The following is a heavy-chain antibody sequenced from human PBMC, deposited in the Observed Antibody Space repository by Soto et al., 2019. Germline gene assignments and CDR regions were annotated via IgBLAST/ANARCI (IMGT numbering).Heavy chain of an antibody. D-gene: IGHD3-22*01. V-gene: IGHV4-39*01. CDR3: ARNGRGLILEKNYYYGMDV. CDR2: IYYSGST. CDR1: GGSISSSSYY. J-gene: IGHJ6*02. Sequence: SETLSLTCTVSGGSISSSSYYWGWIRQPPGKGLEWIGSIYYSGSTYYNPSLKSRVTISVDTSKNQFSLKLSSVTAADTAVYYCARNGRGLILEKNYYYGMDVWGQGTTVTVSS.